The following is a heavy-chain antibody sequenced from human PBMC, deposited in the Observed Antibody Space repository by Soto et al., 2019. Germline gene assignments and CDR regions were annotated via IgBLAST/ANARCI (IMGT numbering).Heavy chain of an antibody. CDR1: GGTFSSYT. V-gene: IGHV1-69*08. CDR2: IIPILGIA. CDR3: ARERYYYDSSGLGYFDY. J-gene: IGHJ4*02. D-gene: IGHD3-22*01. Sequence: QVQLVQSGAEVKKPGSSVKVSCKASGGTFSSYTISWVRQAPGQGLEWMGRIIPILGIANYAQKFQGRVTITADKSTSTAYMERSSLRSEDTAVYYCARERYYYDSSGLGYFDYWGQGTLVTVSS.